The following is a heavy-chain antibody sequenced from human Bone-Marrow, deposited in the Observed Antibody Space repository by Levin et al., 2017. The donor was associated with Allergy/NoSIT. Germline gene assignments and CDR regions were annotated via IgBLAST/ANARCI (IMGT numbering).Heavy chain of an antibody. V-gene: IGHV3-49*04. J-gene: IGHJ4*02. Sequence: GGSLRLSCTASGFTFGDYAMSWVRQAPGKGLEWVGFIRSKAYGGTTEYAASVKGRFTISRDDSKSIAYLQMNSLKTEDTAVYYCTSWAANCGGDCYPLDYWGQGTLVTVSS. CDR3: TSWAANCGGDCYPLDY. D-gene: IGHD2-21*02. CDR2: IRSKAYGGTT. CDR1: GFTFGDYA.